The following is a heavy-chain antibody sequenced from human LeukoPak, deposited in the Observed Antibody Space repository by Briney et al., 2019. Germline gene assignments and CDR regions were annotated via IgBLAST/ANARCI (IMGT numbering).Heavy chain of an antibody. V-gene: IGHV3-64*01. Sequence: PGGSLRLSCAASGFTFSSYAMHWVRPAPGKGLEYVSAISSNGGSTYYANSVKGRFTISRDNSKNTLYLQMGSLRAEDMAVYYCARDSAAMVIIHYYYYMDVWGKGTTVTVSS. CDR1: GFTFSSYA. CDR3: ARDSAAMVIIHYYYYMDV. CDR2: ISSNGGST. D-gene: IGHD5-18*01. J-gene: IGHJ6*03.